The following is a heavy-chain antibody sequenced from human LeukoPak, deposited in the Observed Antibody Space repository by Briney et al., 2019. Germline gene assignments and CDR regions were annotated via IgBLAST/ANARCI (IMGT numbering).Heavy chain of an antibody. D-gene: IGHD5-18*01. CDR2: INHSGST. Sequence: SETLSLTCAVYGGSFSGYYWSWIRQPPGKGLEWIGEINHSGSTNYNPSLKSRVTISVDTSKNRFSLKLSSVTAADTAVYYCARAISGYSYGYPISGYFDYWGQGTLVTVPS. CDR3: ARAISGYSYGYPISGYFDY. J-gene: IGHJ4*02. CDR1: GGSFSGYY. V-gene: IGHV4-34*01.